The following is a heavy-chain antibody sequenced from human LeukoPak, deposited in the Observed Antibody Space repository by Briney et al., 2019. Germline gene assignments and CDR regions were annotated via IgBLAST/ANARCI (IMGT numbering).Heavy chain of an antibody. CDR3: ARRKATVTPYNWFDP. CDR1: GYTFTSYG. CDR2: ISAYNGNT. J-gene: IGHJ5*02. D-gene: IGHD4-11*01. Sequence: ASVKVSCKASGYTFTSYGISWVRQAPGQGLEWMGWISAYNGNTNYAQKLQGRVTMTTDTSTSTAYMELRSLRSDDTAVHYCARRKATVTPYNWFDPWGQGTLVTVSS. V-gene: IGHV1-18*01.